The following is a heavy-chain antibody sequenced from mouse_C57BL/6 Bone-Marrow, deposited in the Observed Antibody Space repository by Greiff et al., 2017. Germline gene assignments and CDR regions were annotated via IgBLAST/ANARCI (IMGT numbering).Heavy chain of an antibody. Sequence: EVMLVESGGGLVKPGGSLKLSCAASGFTFSSYAMSWVRQTPEKRLEWVATISDGGSYTYYPDNVKGRFTISRDNAKNNLYLQMSHLKSEDTAMYYCARDKIFYDLFAYWGQGTLVTVSA. CDR2: ISDGGSYT. D-gene: IGHD2-3*01. CDR3: ARDKIFYDLFAY. J-gene: IGHJ3*01. CDR1: GFTFSSYA. V-gene: IGHV5-4*01.